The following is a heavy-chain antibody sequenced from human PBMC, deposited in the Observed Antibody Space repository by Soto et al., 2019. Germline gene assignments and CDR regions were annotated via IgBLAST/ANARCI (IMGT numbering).Heavy chain of an antibody. V-gene: IGHV3-23*01. CDR3: AKKTGGYSPFDY. CDR1: GFTFSSYG. Sequence: PGGSLRLCCAASGFTFSSYGMSWVRQAPGKGLEWVSGISGSGSSTYYADSVKGRFTISRDNSKNTLYLQMNSLRAEDTAVYYCAKKTGGYSPFDYWGQGTLVTVSS. D-gene: IGHD2-8*02. J-gene: IGHJ4*02. CDR2: ISGSGSST.